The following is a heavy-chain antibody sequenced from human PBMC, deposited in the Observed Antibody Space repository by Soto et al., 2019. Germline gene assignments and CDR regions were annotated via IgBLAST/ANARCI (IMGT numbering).Heavy chain of an antibody. CDR3: AREGVSTYTDYYLDL. Sequence: GLECVSSIFGSGIDIHFTAAXXGRFTISRDNAKTSLYVQMNSLRPEDTAIYYCAREGVSTYTDYYLDLWGHGALVTVYS. V-gene: IGHV3-21*01. D-gene: IGHD2-21*01. CDR2: IFGSGIDI. J-gene: IGHJ4*01.